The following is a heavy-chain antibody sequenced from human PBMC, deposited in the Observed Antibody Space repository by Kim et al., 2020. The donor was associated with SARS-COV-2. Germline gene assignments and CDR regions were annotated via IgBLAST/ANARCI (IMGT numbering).Heavy chain of an antibody. Sequence: GGSLRLSCAASGFALSRYAIHWARQAPGKGLDWVAVISYDGGNRYHADSMEGRFTISRDSSKTTVFLQMNDLRAEDSAVYYCARDATSYGSGFDWYFDLWGRGTPVTVSS. CDR1: GFALSRYA. V-gene: IGHV3-30*04. CDR3: ARDATSYGSGFDWYFDL. CDR2: ISYDGGNR. J-gene: IGHJ2*01. D-gene: IGHD3-10*01.